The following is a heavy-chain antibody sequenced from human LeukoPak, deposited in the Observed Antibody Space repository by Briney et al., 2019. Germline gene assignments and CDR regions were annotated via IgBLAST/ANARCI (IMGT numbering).Heavy chain of an antibody. Sequence: ASVKVPCKASGYTFTSYGISWVRQAPGQGLEWMGWISPNNGSTNYAQKLQGRVTMTTDTSTSTAYMELRSLRSDDTAFYYCARDLSYYFDSSGYSNPGWLVYWGRGTLVTVSS. D-gene: IGHD3-22*01. CDR2: ISPNNGST. J-gene: IGHJ4*02. CDR1: GYTFTSYG. V-gene: IGHV1-18*01. CDR3: ARDLSYYFDSSGYSNPGWLVY.